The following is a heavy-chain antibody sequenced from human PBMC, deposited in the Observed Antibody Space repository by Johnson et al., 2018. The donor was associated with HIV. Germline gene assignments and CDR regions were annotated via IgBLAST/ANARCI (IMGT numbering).Heavy chain of an antibody. J-gene: IGHJ3*02. V-gene: IGHV3-30*04. CDR3: ARDRYYDASCSNALDI. CDR2: ISYDGSNK. Sequence: QMLLVESGGGVVQPGRSLRLSCAASGFIFSSYAMHWVRQAPGKGLEWVAVISYDGSNKYYADSVKGRFTISRDNSKNTLYLQMNSLRAEDTVVYYCARDRYYDASCSNALDIGGQRTMVTVSA. CDR1: GFIFSSYA. D-gene: IGHD3-22*01.